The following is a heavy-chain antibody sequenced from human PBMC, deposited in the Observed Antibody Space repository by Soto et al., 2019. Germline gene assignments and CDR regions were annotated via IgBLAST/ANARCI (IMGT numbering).Heavy chain of an antibody. CDR3: ARDRGPPRYLCYGIDF. CDR2: IKQDGSGE. Sequence: PGGSLRLSCAASGFTFSTYWMGWVRQAPGKGLEWVGNIKQDGSGENYVDSVKGRFTISRDNANHSLYLQMNSLRAEDTAVDYCARDRGPPRYLCYGIDFWGQGTTVTVSS. CDR1: GFTFSTYW. D-gene: IGHD3-10*01. V-gene: IGHV3-7*01. J-gene: IGHJ6*02.